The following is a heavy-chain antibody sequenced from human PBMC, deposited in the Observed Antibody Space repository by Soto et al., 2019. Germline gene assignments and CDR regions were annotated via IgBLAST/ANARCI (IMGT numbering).Heavy chain of an antibody. J-gene: IGHJ3*02. CDR3: AKDRTVAVNLDAFDI. CDR1: GFTFDDSA. D-gene: IGHD6-19*01. CDR2: ISWNSGSI. Sequence: EVQLVESGGGLVQPGRSLRLSCAASGFTFDDSAMHCVRQAPGKCLEWVSGISWNSGSIGYADSVKGRLTISRDNDKNSLYLHMHSLRADDTALYYCAKDRTVAVNLDAFDIWGQGTLVTVSS. V-gene: IGHV3-9*01.